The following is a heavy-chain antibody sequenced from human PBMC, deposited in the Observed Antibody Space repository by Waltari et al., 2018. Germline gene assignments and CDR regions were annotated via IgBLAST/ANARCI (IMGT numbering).Heavy chain of an antibody. CDR1: GFTFSDYW. D-gene: IGHD2-15*01. V-gene: IGHV3-7*01. CDR2: IKQDGRDI. CDR3: ARDVGNVGGNY. Sequence: EVQLVESGGGLVQPGGSLRLSCLVSGFTFSDYWMSWVRQAPGKGLEWVANIKQDGRDIYYADSVKGRFTISRDNAKNSLYLQMNSLRAEDTAVYYCARDVGNVGGNYWGQGTLVTVSS. J-gene: IGHJ4*02.